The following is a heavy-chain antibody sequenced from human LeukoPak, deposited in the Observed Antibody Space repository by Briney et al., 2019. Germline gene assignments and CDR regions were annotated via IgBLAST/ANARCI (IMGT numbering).Heavy chain of an antibody. CDR3: AKSPGYWALDY. J-gene: IGHJ4*02. CDR1: GFTYSSG. D-gene: IGHD2-8*02. V-gene: IGHV3-23*01. Sequence: PGGSLRLSCAASGFTYSSGLTWVRQAPGKGLGWVSSISGSGDHTFYADSVKGRSTTSIDISRNTLYLQMHSLRAEDTAVYYCAKSPGYWALDYWGQGALVTVSS. CDR2: ISGSGDHT.